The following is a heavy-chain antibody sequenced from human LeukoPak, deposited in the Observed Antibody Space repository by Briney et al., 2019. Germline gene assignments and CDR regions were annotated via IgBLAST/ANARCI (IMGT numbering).Heavy chain of an antibody. CDR3: ARWYYYGSGAFFDY. CDR1: GGSISSYY. CDR2: IYYSGST. D-gene: IGHD3-10*01. J-gene: IGHJ4*02. Sequence: PSETLSLTCTVSGGSISSYYWSWIRQTPGKGLEWIGYIYYSGSTNYNPSLKSRVTISVDTSKNQFSLKLSSVTAADTAVYYCARWYYYGSGAFFDYWGQGTLVTVYS. V-gene: IGHV4-59*01.